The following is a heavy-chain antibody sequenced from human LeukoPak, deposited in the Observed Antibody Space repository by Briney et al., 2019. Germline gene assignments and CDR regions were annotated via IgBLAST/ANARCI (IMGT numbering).Heavy chain of an antibody. Sequence: PSETLSLTCTVSGGSISSYYWSWIRQPPGKGLEWIGYIYYSGSTNYNPSLKSRVTISVDTSKNQFSLKLSSVTAADTAVYYCARRSYCGGDCYSGGGFDPWGQGTLVTVSS. J-gene: IGHJ5*02. CDR1: GGSISSYY. CDR2: IYYSGST. CDR3: ARRSYCGGDCYSGGGFDP. V-gene: IGHV4-59*08. D-gene: IGHD2-21*01.